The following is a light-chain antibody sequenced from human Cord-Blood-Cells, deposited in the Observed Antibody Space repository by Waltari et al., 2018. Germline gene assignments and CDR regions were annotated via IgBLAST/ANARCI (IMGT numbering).Light chain of an antibody. Sequence: QSALTQPASVSGSPGQSITISCTGTSSDVGSYNLFSWYQQHPGKAPKLMIYEGSKRPSGVSNRFSGFKSGNTASLTISGLQAEDEADYYCCSYAGSSTWVFGGGTKLTVL. CDR1: SSDVGSYNL. CDR2: EGS. J-gene: IGLJ3*02. CDR3: CSYAGSSTWV. V-gene: IGLV2-23*01.